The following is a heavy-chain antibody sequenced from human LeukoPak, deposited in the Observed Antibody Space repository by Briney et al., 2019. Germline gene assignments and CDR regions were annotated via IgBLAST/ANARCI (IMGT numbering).Heavy chain of an antibody. Sequence: RGSLRLSSATSGFTSSSYSMNWGCQAPGKGLWRVSYISIGSTTIYYADSVKGRFTISRDNAKKSLYLQMNSQRDEDTAVYYCARDVEQWLVRVYYFDYWGQGTLVTVSS. J-gene: IGHJ4*02. CDR1: GFTSSSYS. CDR2: ISIGSTTI. D-gene: IGHD6-19*01. V-gene: IGHV3-48*02. CDR3: ARDVEQWLVRVYYFDY.